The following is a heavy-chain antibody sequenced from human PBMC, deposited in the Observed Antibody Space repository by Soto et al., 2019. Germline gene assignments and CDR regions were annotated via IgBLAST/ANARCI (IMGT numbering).Heavy chain of an antibody. V-gene: IGHV1-2*04. D-gene: IGHD6-6*01. CDR3: ARDSDPHSSSLYGMDV. Sequence: GASVKVSCKASGYTFTGYYMHWVRQAPGQGLEWMGWINPNSGGTNYAQKFQGWVTMTRDTSVSTAYMELSRLRSDDTAVYYCARDSDPHSSSLYGMDVWGQGTTVTVSS. CDR2: INPNSGGT. J-gene: IGHJ6*02. CDR1: GYTFTGYY.